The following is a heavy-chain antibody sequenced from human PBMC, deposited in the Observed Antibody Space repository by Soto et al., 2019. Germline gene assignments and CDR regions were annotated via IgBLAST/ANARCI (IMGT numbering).Heavy chain of an antibody. CDR2: ISYDGSNK. J-gene: IGHJ6*02. D-gene: IGHD6-19*01. CDR3: AKDSVAGTYYYYYGMDV. Sequence: GGSLRLSCAASGFTFSSYGMHWVRQAPGKGLEWVAVISYDGSNKYYADSVKGRFTISRDNSKNTLYLQMNSLRAEDTAVYYCAKDSVAGTYYYYYGMDVWGQGTTVTVSS. CDR1: GFTFSSYG. V-gene: IGHV3-30*18.